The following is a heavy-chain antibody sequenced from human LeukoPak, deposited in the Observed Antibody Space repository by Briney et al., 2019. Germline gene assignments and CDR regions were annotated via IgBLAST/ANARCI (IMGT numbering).Heavy chain of an antibody. CDR2: TGSSSTTI. D-gene: IGHD6-13*01. V-gene: IGHV3-48*01. CDR1: GFTLSSYS. CDR3: ASSIAAAGTALFAFDI. Sequence: PGGSLRLSCAASGFTLSSYSMNWVRQAPGKGLEWVSYTGSSSTTIYYADSVKGRFTISRDNAKNSLYLQMNSLKAEDTAVYYCASSIAAAGTALFAFDIWGQGTMVTVSS. J-gene: IGHJ3*02.